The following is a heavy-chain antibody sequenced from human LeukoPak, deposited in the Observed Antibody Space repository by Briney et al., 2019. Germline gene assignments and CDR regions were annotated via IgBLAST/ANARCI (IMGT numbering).Heavy chain of an antibody. V-gene: IGHV3-11*04. J-gene: IGHJ4*02. CDR2: ISSSGSTI. D-gene: IGHD3-9*01. CDR1: GFTFSDYY. Sequence: GGSLRLSCAASGFTFSDYYMSWIRQAPGKGLEWVSYISSSGSTIYYADSVKGRFTISRDNAKNSLYLQMNSLRAEDTDVYYCARGVLRYFDWLSTDQFDYWGQGTLVTVSS. CDR3: ARGVLRYFDWLSTDQFDY.